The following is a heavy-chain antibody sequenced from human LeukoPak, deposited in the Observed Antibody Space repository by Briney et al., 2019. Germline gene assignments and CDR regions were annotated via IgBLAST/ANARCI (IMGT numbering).Heavy chain of an antibody. J-gene: IGHJ5*02. CDR2: ISAYNGNT. Sequence: ASVKVSCKASGYTFTSYGISRVRQAPGQGLEWMGWISAYNGNTNYAQKLQGRVTMTTDTSTSIAYMELRSLRSDDTAVYYCARGDRIAARDWFDPWGQGTLVTVSS. CDR3: ARGDRIAARDWFDP. CDR1: GYTFTSYG. V-gene: IGHV1-18*01. D-gene: IGHD6-6*01.